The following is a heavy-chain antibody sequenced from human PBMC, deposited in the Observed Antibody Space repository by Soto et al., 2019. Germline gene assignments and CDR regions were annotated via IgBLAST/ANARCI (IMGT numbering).Heavy chain of an antibody. CDR2: VSGSGRTT. V-gene: IGHV3-23*01. CDR3: AKDGNLVLVPATSGFDP. Sequence: PGGSLRLSCAASGFTFSSYGMHWVRQAPGKGLEWVSSVSGSGRTTYSADSVKGRFTISRDNSKSTLYLQMNSLRAEDTAVYYCAKDGNLVLVPATSGFDPWGQGILVTVSS. CDR1: GFTFSSYG. D-gene: IGHD2-2*01. J-gene: IGHJ5*02.